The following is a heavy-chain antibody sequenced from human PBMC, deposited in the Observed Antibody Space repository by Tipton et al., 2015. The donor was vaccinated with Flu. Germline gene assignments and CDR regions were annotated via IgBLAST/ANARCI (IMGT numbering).Heavy chain of an antibody. J-gene: IGHJ2*01. CDR2: IYYSGST. Sequence: TLSLTCTVSGGSISSYYWSWIRQPPGKGLEWIGYIYYSGSTNYNPSLKSRVTISVDTSKNQFSLKLSSVTAADTAVYYCARFEVTSWYFDLWGRGTLVTVSS. V-gene: IGHV4-59*08. CDR1: GGSISSYY. CDR3: ARFEVTSWYFDL.